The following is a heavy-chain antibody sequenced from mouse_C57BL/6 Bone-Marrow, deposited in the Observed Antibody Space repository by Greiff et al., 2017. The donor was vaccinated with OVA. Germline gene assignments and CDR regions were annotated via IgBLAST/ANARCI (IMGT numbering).Heavy chain of an antibody. D-gene: IGHD1-1*01. Sequence: VQLQQSGPELVKPGASVKMSCKASGYTFTDYNMHWVKQSHGKSLEWIGYINPNNGGTSYNQQFKGKATLTVNKSSSTAYMELRSLTSADSAVYYCARDYYGSSYYCDYWGQGTTLTVSS. CDR1: GYTFTDYN. J-gene: IGHJ2*01. CDR3: ARDYYGSSYYCDY. V-gene: IGHV1-22*01. CDR2: INPNNGGT.